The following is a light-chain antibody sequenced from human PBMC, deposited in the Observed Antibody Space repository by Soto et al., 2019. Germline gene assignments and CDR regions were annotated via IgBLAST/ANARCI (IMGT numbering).Light chain of an antibody. CDR3: QQYNNWPPM. CDR1: QSVGSN. J-gene: IGKJ1*01. Sequence: EILMTQSPATLSVSPGETATLSCRASQSVGSNLAWYQQKPGQPPRLLISGASTRATGIPARFSGSGSGTEFTLTISSLQSEDFAVYYCQQYNNWPPMFGQGTKVDIK. CDR2: GAS. V-gene: IGKV3-15*01.